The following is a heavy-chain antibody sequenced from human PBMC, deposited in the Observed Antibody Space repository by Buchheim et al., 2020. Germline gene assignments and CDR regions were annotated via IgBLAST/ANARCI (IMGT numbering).Heavy chain of an antibody. CDR2: INHSGST. CDR1: GGSFSGYY. Sequence: QVQLQQWGAGLLKPSETLSLTCAVYGGSFSGYYWSWIRQPPGKGLEWIGEINHSGSTNYNPSLRSRVTISVDTSKNQFSLKLSSVTAADTAVYYCARGRFFSRIGNYYMDVWGKGTT. J-gene: IGHJ6*03. V-gene: IGHV4-34*01. CDR3: ARGRFFSRIGNYYMDV. D-gene: IGHD1-1*01.